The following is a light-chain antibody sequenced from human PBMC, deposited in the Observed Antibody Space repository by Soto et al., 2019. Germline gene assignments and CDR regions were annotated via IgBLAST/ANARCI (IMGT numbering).Light chain of an antibody. Sequence: QSVLTQPPSASGTPGQRVTISCSGSHSNSGSNYVYWYQQLPGTAAKLLIYSNDQRPSWVPDRFSGSKSGATASLAISGLRSDDEADYYCVSWDNSRRGRVFGGGTKLTVL. V-gene: IGLV1-47*02. CDR2: SND. CDR3: VSWDNSRRGRV. J-gene: IGLJ3*02. CDR1: HSNSGSNY.